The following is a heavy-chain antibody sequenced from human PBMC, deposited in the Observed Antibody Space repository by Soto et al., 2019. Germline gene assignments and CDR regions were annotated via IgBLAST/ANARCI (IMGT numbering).Heavy chain of an antibody. Sequence: EVQLVESGGGLVQPGGSLRLSCAASGFTFSNDWMHWVRQGAGKGLVWVSRINMDGSRTNYADSVRGRFIISRDNAKNTVYLQMNSLRAEDTAIYYCARGPRGIYGNDHWGQGALVTVSS. V-gene: IGHV3-74*01. CDR1: GFTFSNDW. CDR3: ARGPRGIYGNDH. D-gene: IGHD2-8*02. J-gene: IGHJ5*02. CDR2: INMDGSRT.